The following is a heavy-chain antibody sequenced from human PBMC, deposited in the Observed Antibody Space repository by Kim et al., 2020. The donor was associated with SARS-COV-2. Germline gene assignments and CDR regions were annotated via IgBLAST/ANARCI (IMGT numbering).Heavy chain of an antibody. Sequence: GGSLRLSCAASGFTFSSYAMHWVRQAPGKGLEWVAVISYDGSNKYYADSVKGRFTISRDNSKNTLYLQMNSLRAEDTAVYYCARVKGGSYFNAFDIWGQGTKVTVSS. CDR3: ARVKGGSYFNAFDI. D-gene: IGHD1-26*01. J-gene: IGHJ3*02. CDR1: GFTFSSYA. CDR2: ISYDGSNK. V-gene: IGHV3-30*04.